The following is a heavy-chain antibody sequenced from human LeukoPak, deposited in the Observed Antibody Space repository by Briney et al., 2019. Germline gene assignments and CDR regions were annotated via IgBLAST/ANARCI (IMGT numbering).Heavy chain of an antibody. CDR3: TTVLSSSRYNLCDY. CDR2: ISPDGSTT. Sequence: GWSLRLSCAASGFTFSRYWMHWVRQAPGKGMMWVSRISPDGSTTLYADSVKGRFTISRDNAKNTLYLQMNSLGAEDTAAYYCTTVLSSSRYNLCDYWGQGTLVTVSS. J-gene: IGHJ4*02. CDR1: GFTFSRYW. V-gene: IGHV3-74*03. D-gene: IGHD6-13*01.